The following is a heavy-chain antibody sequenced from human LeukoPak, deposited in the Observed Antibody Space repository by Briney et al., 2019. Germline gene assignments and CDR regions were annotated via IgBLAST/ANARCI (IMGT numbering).Heavy chain of an antibody. J-gene: IGHJ3*02. CDR3: ARGPANYYDSSSPYLFDI. CDR2: IIPIFGTA. D-gene: IGHD3-22*01. Sequence: SVKVSCKASGGTFSSYAISWVRQAPGQGLEWMGGIIPIFGTANYAQKLQGRVTMTTDTSTSTAYMELRSLRSDDTAVYYCARGPANYYDSSSPYLFDIWGQGTMVTVSS. V-gene: IGHV1-69*05. CDR1: GGTFSSYA.